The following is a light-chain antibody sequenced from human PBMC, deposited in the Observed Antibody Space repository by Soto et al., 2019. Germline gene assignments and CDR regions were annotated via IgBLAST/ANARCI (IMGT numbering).Light chain of an antibody. CDR2: DVS. CDR1: SSDVGGYNY. J-gene: IGLJ2*01. CDR3: SSYTSSSALVV. V-gene: IGLV2-14*01. Sequence: QSALTQPASVSGSPGQSITISCTGTSSDVGGYNYVSWYQKHPGKAPKLMIYDVSNRPSGVSNRFYGSKSGNTASLTISGLQAEYEADYYCSSYTSSSALVVFCGGTKLTVL.